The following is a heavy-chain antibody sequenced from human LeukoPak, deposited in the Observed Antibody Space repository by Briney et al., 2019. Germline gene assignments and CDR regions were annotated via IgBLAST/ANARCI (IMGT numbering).Heavy chain of an antibody. D-gene: IGHD6-19*01. CDR1: GFTFSSYA. J-gene: IGHJ4*02. CDR2: ISGSGGST. Sequence: GGSLRLSCAASGFTFSSYAMSWVRQAPGKGLEWVSAISGSGGSTYYADSVKGRFTVSRDNSKNTLYLQMNSLRAEDTAVYYCAKGSSGPGVFDYWGQGTLVTVSS. CDR3: AKGSSGPGVFDY. V-gene: IGHV3-23*01.